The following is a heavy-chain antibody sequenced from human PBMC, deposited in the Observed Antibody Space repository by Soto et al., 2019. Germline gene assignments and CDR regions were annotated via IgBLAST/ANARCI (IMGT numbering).Heavy chain of an antibody. CDR1: GYTFTSYY. V-gene: IGHV1-46*01. J-gene: IGHJ6*02. CDR3: ARERYQVLSDGMDV. Sequence: ASVKVSCKVSGYTFTSYYMHWVRQAPGQGLEWMGIINPSGGSTSYAQKFQGRVTMTRDTSTSTVYMELSSLRPDDTAMYYCARERYQVLSDGMDVWGQGTSVTVSS. CDR2: INPSGGST. D-gene: IGHD2-8*01.